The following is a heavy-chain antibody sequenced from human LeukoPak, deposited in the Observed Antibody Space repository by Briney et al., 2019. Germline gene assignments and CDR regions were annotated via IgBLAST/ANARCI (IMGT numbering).Heavy chain of an antibody. CDR1: GFTVSSFE. J-gene: IGHJ4*02. Sequence: GGSLRLSCEASGFTVSSFEINWVRQAPGKGLEWVSYISSIGGTMDYADSVKGRFTVSRDNGKKLVHLQLNSLRAEDTAVYFCARIPHPDYADAQWGQGTLVIVSS. D-gene: IGHD4-17*01. CDR2: ISSIGGTM. CDR3: ARIPHPDYADAQ. V-gene: IGHV3-48*03.